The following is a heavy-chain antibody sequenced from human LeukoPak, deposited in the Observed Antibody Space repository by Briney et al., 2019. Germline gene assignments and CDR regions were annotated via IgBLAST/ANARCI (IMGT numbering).Heavy chain of an antibody. CDR3: TREDHSNYNY. Sequence: GGSLRLSCAASGFTFSSYAMHWVRQAPGKGLEWVAVISYDGSNKYYADPVKGRFTISRDNSKNTLYLQMNSLRAEDTAVYYCTREDHSNYNYWGQGTLVTVSS. D-gene: IGHD4-11*01. CDR1: GFTFSSYA. J-gene: IGHJ4*02. CDR2: ISYDGSNK. V-gene: IGHV3-30-3*01.